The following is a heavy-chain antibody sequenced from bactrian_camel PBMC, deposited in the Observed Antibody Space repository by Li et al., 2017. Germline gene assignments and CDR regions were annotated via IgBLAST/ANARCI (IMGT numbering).Heavy chain of an antibody. CDR2: IASDGST. V-gene: IGHV3S53*01. CDR1: EGFIPAGSN. CDR3: TAGTTYCGGGNCLGCGLNF. J-gene: IGHJ4*01. D-gene: IGHD7*01. Sequence: HVQLVESGGGSVQAGGSLRLACTASEGFIPAGSNRGWCRQAPGHEGELGATIASDGSTYYDDAVKGRTTISQGDTENTVSLQINSLKPEDTAVYYCTAGTTYCGGGNCLGCGLNFWGQGTHVTVS.